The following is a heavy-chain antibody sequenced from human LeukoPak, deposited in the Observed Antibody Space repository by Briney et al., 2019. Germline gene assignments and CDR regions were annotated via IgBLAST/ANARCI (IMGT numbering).Heavy chain of an antibody. D-gene: IGHD6-13*01. Sequence: SETLSLTCTVSGGSISTYYWSWIRQTPGKGLEWIGYIYYSGSANYNPSLKSRVTMSVDTSKNQFSLKLNSVTAADTAVYYCARSHTSSWNWFDPWGQGTLVTVSS. CDR1: GGSISTYY. CDR2: IYYSGSA. J-gene: IGHJ5*02. CDR3: ARSHTSSWNWFDP. V-gene: IGHV4-59*01.